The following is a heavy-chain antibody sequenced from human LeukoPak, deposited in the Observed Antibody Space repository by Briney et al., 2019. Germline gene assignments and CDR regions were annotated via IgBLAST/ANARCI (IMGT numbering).Heavy chain of an antibody. J-gene: IGHJ4*01. Sequence: GGSLRLSCGASGFTFNTYWMSWVRQAPGKGLEWVANTKKDGSEKYYVDSVKGRFTISRDNAKNSLYLQMNSLRVEDTAVYYCVREGYFVFDFWGXXALVTVSS. CDR3: VREGYFVFDF. V-gene: IGHV3-7*01. CDR1: GFTFNTYW. D-gene: IGHD2-21*01. CDR2: TKKDGSEK.